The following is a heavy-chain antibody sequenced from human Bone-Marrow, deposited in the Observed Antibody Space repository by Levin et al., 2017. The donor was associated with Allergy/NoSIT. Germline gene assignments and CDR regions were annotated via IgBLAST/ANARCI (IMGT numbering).Heavy chain of an antibody. CDR1: GYSFTSYW. V-gene: IGHV5-51*01. CDR3: ARGKYYYDSSGTDDAFDI. J-gene: IGHJ3*02. Sequence: GESLKISCKGSGYSFTSYWIGWVRQMPGKGLEWMGIIYPGDSDTRYSPSFQGQVTISADKSISTAYLQWSSLKASDTAMYYCARGKYYYDSSGTDDAFDIWGQGTMVTVSS. D-gene: IGHD3-22*01. CDR2: IYPGDSDT.